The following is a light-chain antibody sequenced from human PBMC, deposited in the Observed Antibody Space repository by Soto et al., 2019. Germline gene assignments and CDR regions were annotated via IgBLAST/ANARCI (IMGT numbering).Light chain of an antibody. J-gene: IGLJ1*01. CDR1: SSDVGSYNL. Sequence: QSVLTQPASVSGAAGQAITISCTGTSSDVGSYNLVSWYQQHPGKAPKLMIYEVSKRPSGVSNRFSGSKSGNTASPTISGLQAEDEADYYCCSYAGSSTPLIFGTGTKVTVL. CDR2: EVS. CDR3: CSYAGSSTPLI. V-gene: IGLV2-23*02.